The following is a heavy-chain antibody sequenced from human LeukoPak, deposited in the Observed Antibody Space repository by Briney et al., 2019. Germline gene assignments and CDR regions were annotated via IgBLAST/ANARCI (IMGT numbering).Heavy chain of an antibody. CDR1: GFTFSSYS. Sequence: GGSLRLSCAASGFTFSSYSMNWVRQAPGKGLEWVSSISSSSSYIYYADSVKGRFTISRDNAKNSLYLQMNSLRAEDTAVYYCARDPYSYYDSSGYYSYWGQGTLVTVSS. J-gene: IGHJ4*02. CDR3: ARDPYSYYDSSGYYSY. V-gene: IGHV3-21*01. CDR2: ISSSSSYI. D-gene: IGHD3-22*01.